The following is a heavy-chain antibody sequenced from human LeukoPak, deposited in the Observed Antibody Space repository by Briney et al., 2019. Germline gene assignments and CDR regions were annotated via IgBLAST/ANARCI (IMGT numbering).Heavy chain of an antibody. CDR2: MNPNSGNT. J-gene: IGHJ4*02. D-gene: IGHD6-19*01. V-gene: IGHV1-8*01. CDR3: ARFAVHRRITVAGQFGLDY. CDR1: GYTFTSYD. Sequence: ASVKVTCKASGYTFTSYDINWVRQVTGQGLEWMGWMNPNSGNTGYAQKFQGRVTMTRDTSTSTVYMELSSLRSEDTAVYYCARFAVHRRITVAGQFGLDYWGQGTLVSLSS.